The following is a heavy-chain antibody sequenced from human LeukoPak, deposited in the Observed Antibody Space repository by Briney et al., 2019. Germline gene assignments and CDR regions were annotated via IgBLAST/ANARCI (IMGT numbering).Heavy chain of an antibody. D-gene: IGHD6-13*01. Sequence: GGSLRLSCAASGFTVSSNYMSWVRQAPGKGLEWVSVIYSGGNTYYADSVKGRFTISRDNSKNTLYLQMNSLTVEDTAVYYCARPIAAAGTPNWGQGALVTVSS. J-gene: IGHJ4*02. CDR3: ARPIAAAGTPN. V-gene: IGHV3-53*01. CDR2: IYSGGNT. CDR1: GFTVSSNY.